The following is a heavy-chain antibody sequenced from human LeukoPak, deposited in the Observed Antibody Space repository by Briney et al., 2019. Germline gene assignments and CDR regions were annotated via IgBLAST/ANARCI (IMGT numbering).Heavy chain of an antibody. Sequence: GGSLRLSCAVSGITLSNYGMSWVRQAPGKGLEWVAGISDSGGRTNYADSVKGRFTISRDNPKNTLYLQMNSLRAEDTAVYFYAKRGVVIRVILVGFHKEAYYFDSWGQGALVTVSS. CDR1: GITLSNYG. CDR3: AKRGVVIRVILVGFHKEAYYFDS. V-gene: IGHV3-23*01. CDR2: ISDSGGRT. J-gene: IGHJ4*02. D-gene: IGHD3-22*01.